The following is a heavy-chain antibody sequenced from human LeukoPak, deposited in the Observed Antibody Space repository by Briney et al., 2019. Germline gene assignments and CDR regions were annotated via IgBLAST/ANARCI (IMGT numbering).Heavy chain of an antibody. D-gene: IGHD3-22*01. CDR3: AKDIYYDTSGPLDY. Sequence: GGSLRLSCAASGFTVSSNYMSWVRQAPGKGLEWVSGISWNSGSIGYADSVKGRFTISRDNAKNSLYLQMNSLRPEDTALYYCAKDIYYDTSGPLDYWGQGTLVTVSS. CDR2: ISWNSGSI. J-gene: IGHJ4*02. V-gene: IGHV3-9*01. CDR1: GFTVSSNY.